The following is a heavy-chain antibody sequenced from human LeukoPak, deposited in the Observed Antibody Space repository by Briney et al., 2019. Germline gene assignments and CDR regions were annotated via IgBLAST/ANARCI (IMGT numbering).Heavy chain of an antibody. CDR2: ISYSGST. D-gene: IGHD6-13*01. J-gene: IGHJ4*02. Sequence: NTSETLSLTCTVSGASISSYYWSWIRQPPGKGLEWIGYISYSGSTNYNPSLKSRVTISADTSKNQVSLTLSSVTAADTAVYYCARGTYSSSWYRLFDYWGQGTLVTVSS. CDR3: ARGTYSSSWYRLFDY. V-gene: IGHV4-59*08. CDR1: GASISSYY.